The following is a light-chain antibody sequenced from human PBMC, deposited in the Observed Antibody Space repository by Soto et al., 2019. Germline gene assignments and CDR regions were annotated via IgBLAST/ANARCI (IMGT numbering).Light chain of an antibody. Sequence: EIVMTQSPATLSVSPGERATLSCRASQSVSSNLAWYQQKPGQAPRLLIYGASTRATGIPARFSGSGSGTEFTLTISSLQSKDFAVYYCQQYNNWPTTFGGVTKVEIK. J-gene: IGKJ4*01. CDR1: QSVSSN. CDR3: QQYNNWPTT. CDR2: GAS. V-gene: IGKV3-15*01.